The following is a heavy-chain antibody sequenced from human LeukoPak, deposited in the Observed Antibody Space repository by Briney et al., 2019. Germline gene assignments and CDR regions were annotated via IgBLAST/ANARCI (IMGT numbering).Heavy chain of an antibody. D-gene: IGHD3-9*01. Sequence: GGSLRLSCAASGFTFSISTMNWVRQAPGKGLEWVSSISSSSTMHYADSVKGRFTISRANSKNTLYLQMNSLRAEDTAVYYCARDVTWCYDILTGAFDIWGQGTMVTVSS. J-gene: IGHJ3*02. CDR1: GFTFSIST. CDR2: ISSSSTM. CDR3: ARDVTWCYDILTGAFDI. V-gene: IGHV3-69-1*01.